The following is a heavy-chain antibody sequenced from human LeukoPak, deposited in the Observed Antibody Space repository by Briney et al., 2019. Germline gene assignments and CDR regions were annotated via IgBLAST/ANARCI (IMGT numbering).Heavy chain of an antibody. J-gene: IGHJ4*02. D-gene: IGHD3-22*01. CDR1: GYMFTSYW. V-gene: IGHV5-10-1*01. CDR3: ARVPRSNYDSSGYSDY. CDR2: IDPSDSYT. Sequence: GESLKISCKGSGYMFTSYWISWVRQMPGKGLEWMGRIDPSDSYTNYSPSFQGHVSISADKSNSTAYLQWSSLKASDTAMYYCARVPRSNYDSSGYSDYWGQGTLVTVSS.